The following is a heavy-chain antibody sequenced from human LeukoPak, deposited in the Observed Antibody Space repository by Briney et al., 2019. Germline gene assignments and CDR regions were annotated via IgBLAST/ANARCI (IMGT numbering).Heavy chain of an antibody. Sequence: SSETLSLTCAAYGGSFSGYYWSWIRQPPGKGLEWIGEINHSGSTNYNPSLKSRVTISVDTSKNQFSLKLSSVTAADTAVYYCARGQTYYYGSGSYSWFDPWGQGTLVTVSS. CDR3: ARGQTYYYGSGSYSWFDP. J-gene: IGHJ5*02. V-gene: IGHV4-34*01. CDR1: GGSFSGYY. D-gene: IGHD3-10*01. CDR2: INHSGST.